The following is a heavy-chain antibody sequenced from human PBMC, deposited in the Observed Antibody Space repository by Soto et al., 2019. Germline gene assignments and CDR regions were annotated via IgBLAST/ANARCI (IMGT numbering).Heavy chain of an antibody. Sequence: GGSLRLSCAASGFTFDDYAMHWVRQAPGKGLEWVSGISWNSGSIGYADSVKGRFTISRDNAKNSLYLQMNSLRAEDTALYYCAKDGGMGRAVAGTGPFDYWGQGTLVTVSS. V-gene: IGHV3-9*01. CDR1: GFTFDDYA. D-gene: IGHD6-19*01. CDR2: ISWNSGSI. J-gene: IGHJ4*02. CDR3: AKDGGMGRAVAGTGPFDY.